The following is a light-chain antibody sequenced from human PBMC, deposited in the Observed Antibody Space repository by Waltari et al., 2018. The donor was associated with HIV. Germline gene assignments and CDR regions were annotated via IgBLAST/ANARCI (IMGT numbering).Light chain of an antibody. V-gene: IGLV2-14*01. CDR1: SSDVGGYNY. CDR2: EVS. Sequence: QPASVSGSPGQSITISCTGTSSDVGGYNYVSWYQQHPGRAPKLMIYEVSNRPSGVSNRFSGSKSGNTASLTISGLQAEDEADYYCSSYTSSSPVGVFGGGTKLTVL. CDR3: SSYTSSSPVGV. J-gene: IGLJ2*01.